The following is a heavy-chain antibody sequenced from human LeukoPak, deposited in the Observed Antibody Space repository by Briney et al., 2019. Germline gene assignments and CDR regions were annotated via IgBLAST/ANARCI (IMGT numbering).Heavy chain of an antibody. J-gene: IGHJ4*02. CDR1: GFTFSNYG. CDR3: ARASGGSGASGLDC. Sequence: GGSLRLSCAASGFTFSNYGMHWVRQAPGKGLEWVAVIWYDGSIKYYADSVEGRFTISRDNSKNTLYLQMNSLRAEDTSVYYCARASGGSGASGLDCWGQGTLVTVSS. CDR2: IWYDGSIK. V-gene: IGHV3-33*01. D-gene: IGHD6-19*01.